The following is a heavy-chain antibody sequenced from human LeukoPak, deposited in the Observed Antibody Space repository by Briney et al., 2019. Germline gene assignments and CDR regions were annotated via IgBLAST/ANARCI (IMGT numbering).Heavy chain of an antibody. J-gene: IGHJ3*02. V-gene: IGHV3-48*02. Sequence: PGGSLRLSCAGSGFTFSSYYMIWVRQAPGKGLEWVSYISRSSSTIYYADSVKGRFTISRDNARNSLYLQMNSLRDEDTAVYYCARVQFYAFDIWGQGTMVTVSS. CDR2: ISRSSSTI. CDR1: GFTFSSYY. CDR3: ARVQFYAFDI.